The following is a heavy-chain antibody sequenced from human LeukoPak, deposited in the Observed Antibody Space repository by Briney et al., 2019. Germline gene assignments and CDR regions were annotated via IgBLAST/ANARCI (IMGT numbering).Heavy chain of an antibody. CDR2: ISSSGSTI. J-gene: IGHJ4*02. CDR1: GLTFSRHA. D-gene: IGHD3-22*01. Sequence: GGSLRLSCEVSGLTFSRHAMNWVRQAPGKGLEWVSYISSSGSTIYYTDSVKGRFTISGDNAKNSLYLQMNSLRDEDTALYYCALYFYDSSGYPSFDYWGQGTLVTVSS. CDR3: ALYFYDSSGYPSFDY. V-gene: IGHV3-48*02.